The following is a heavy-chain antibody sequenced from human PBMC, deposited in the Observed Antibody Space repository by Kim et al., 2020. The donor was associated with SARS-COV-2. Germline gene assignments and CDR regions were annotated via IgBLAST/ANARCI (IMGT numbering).Heavy chain of an antibody. V-gene: IGHV4-39*01. J-gene: IGHJ4*02. D-gene: IGHD1-1*01. CDR1: GASISSSGYY. CDR3: AGXXXGTSXRFLXXXQFDS. CDR2: VYYTGST. Sequence: SETLSLTCTVSGASISSSGYYWGWIRQPPGKGLEWIGSVYYTGSTYYNPSLKSRVTISVDTSKNQFSLKLSSVTAADTAVDYCAGXXXGTSXRFLXXXQFDSWGQXTXXIVSS.